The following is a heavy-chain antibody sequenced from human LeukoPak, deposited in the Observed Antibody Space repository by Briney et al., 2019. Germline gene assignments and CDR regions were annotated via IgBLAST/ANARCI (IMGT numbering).Heavy chain of an antibody. Sequence: SGSLRLSWAASGFTFSIYSMNWVRQAPGKGLEWVSYISSSSSTIHYVDSVKGRFTISRDDAKNSLYLQMNSLRAEDTAVYYCARAIFGVVIRVWGQGTLVTVSS. CDR3: ARAIFGVVIRV. D-gene: IGHD3-3*01. CDR1: GFTFSIYS. V-gene: IGHV3-48*01. CDR2: ISSSSSTI. J-gene: IGHJ4*02.